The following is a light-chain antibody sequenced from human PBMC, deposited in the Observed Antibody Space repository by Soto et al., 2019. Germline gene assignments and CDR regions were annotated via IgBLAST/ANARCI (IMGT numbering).Light chain of an antibody. J-gene: IGKJ4*01. CDR2: KAS. V-gene: IGKV1-5*03. CDR3: QQYNSYWLT. Sequence: DIQMTQTPSTLSAFVGGRVSITCRASQSISNWLAWYQQKPGKAPKLLIYKASSLESGVPSRFSGSVSGTEFTLTISSLQPDDFATYYCQQYNSYWLTFGGGTKVDI. CDR1: QSISNW.